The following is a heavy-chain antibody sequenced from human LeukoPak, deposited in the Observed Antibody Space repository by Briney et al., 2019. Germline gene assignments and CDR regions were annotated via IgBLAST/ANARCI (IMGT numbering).Heavy chain of an antibody. V-gene: IGHV4-59*01. Sequence: SETLSLTCTVSGDSINNYYWRWIRQPPGKGLEWIGYTSYSGVTDYSPSLKSRVTISVDRSTSQFSLTLASVTAADTAVYYCARCPKGVYYYYMDVWGNGTTVTVSS. CDR3: ARCPKGVYYYYMDV. CDR2: TSYSGVT. J-gene: IGHJ6*03. CDR1: GDSINNYY.